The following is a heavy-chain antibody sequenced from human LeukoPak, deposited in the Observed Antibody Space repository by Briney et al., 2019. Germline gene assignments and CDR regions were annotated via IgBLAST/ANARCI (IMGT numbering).Heavy chain of an antibody. CDR2: INPDTGGT. V-gene: IGHV1-2*02. D-gene: IGHD5-24*01. Sequence: ASVKVSCKASGYTFTGYYMHWVRQAPGQGLEWMGWINPDTGGTNYAQKFQGRVTMTRDTSISTAYMELSRLGYDDTAVYYCARDTRSSYLQYYFDYWGQGTLVTVSS. CDR3: ARDTRSSYLQYYFDY. CDR1: GYTFTGYY. J-gene: IGHJ4*02.